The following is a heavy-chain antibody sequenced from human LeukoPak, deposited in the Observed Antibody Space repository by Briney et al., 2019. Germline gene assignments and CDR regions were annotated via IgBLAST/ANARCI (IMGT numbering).Heavy chain of an antibody. V-gene: IGHV3-23*01. CDR3: ANDPRDYYYGMDV. Sequence: PGGSLRLSCAASGFTFSSYAMSWVRQAPGKGLEWVSAISGSGGSTYYADSVKGRFTISRDNSKNTLYLQMNSLRAEDTAVYYCANDPRDYYYGMDVWGQGTTVTVSS. J-gene: IGHJ6*02. CDR2: ISGSGGST. CDR1: GFTFSSYA.